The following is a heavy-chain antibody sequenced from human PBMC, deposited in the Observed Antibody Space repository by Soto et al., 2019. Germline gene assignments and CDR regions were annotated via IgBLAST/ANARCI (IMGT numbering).Heavy chain of an antibody. Sequence: QVHLVDSGGGVAQPGRSLRLSCVASGFSFSDFGMQWVRQAPGEGLDWVAVVSAAGDGQLYAESVKGRFTISRDNVKTTVYLQMDSLRIEDTAVYYCVREGRFGEWFFDVWGRGTLVTVSS. V-gene: IGHV3-30*03. CDR2: VSAAGDGQ. J-gene: IGHJ2*01. CDR3: VREGRFGEWFFDV. CDR1: GFSFSDFG. D-gene: IGHD3-10*01.